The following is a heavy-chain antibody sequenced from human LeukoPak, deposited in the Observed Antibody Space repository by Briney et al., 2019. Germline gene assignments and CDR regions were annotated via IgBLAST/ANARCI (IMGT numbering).Heavy chain of an antibody. Sequence: SETLSLTCTVSGGSISSYYWSWIRQPPGKGLEWIGEIYHSGSTNYNPSLKSRVTISVDKSKNQFSLKLSSVTAADTAVYYCSIVRGSSGWYGGGYFDYWGQGTLVTVSS. CDR1: GGSISSYY. V-gene: IGHV4-59*12. CDR2: IYHSGST. J-gene: IGHJ4*02. D-gene: IGHD6-19*01. CDR3: SIVRGSSGWYGGGYFDY.